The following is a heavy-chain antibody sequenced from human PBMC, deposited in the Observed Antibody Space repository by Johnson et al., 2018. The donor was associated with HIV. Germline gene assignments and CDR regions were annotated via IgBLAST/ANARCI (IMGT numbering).Heavy chain of an antibody. CDR2: ISYDGSDK. D-gene: IGHD5-18*01. CDR1: GFTFSTYA. CDR3: AKGEAQEGWIQIRLYAFDF. J-gene: IGHJ3*01. Sequence: QVQLVESGGGVVQPGRSLRLSCAASGFTFSTYAMHWVRQAPGKGLEWVALISYDGSDKYYGDSVKGRFTISRDNSKNTLYLQMNSLIAEDTAVYYCAKGEAQEGWIQIRLYAFDFWGQGTLVTVSS. V-gene: IGHV3-30*18.